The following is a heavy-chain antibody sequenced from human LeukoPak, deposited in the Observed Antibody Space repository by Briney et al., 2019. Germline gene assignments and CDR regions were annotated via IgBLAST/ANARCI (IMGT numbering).Heavy chain of an antibody. CDR3: AKVGKGVDIVVVVPAYYFDY. CDR1: GFTFSSYA. Sequence: GSLRLSCAASGFTFSSYAMSWVRQAPGKGLEWVSAISGSGGTTYYGDSVKGRFTISRDNSKNTLYLQMNSLRAEDTAVYYCAKVGKGVDIVVVVPAYYFDYWGQGTLVTVSS. J-gene: IGHJ4*02. D-gene: IGHD2-15*01. CDR2: ISGSGGTT. V-gene: IGHV3-23*01.